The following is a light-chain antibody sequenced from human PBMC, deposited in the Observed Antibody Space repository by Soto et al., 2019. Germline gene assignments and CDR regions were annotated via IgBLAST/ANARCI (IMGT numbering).Light chain of an antibody. Sequence: QSVLTQPASVSGSPGQWITISCTGTSSDVGSYNLVSWYQQHPGKAPKLMIYEVSKRPSGVSNRLSGSKSGNTASLTISGLQAEDEADYYCCSYAGSSTPYVFGTGTKVTVL. CDR3: CSYAGSSTPYV. V-gene: IGLV2-23*02. J-gene: IGLJ1*01. CDR1: SSDVGSYNL. CDR2: EVS.